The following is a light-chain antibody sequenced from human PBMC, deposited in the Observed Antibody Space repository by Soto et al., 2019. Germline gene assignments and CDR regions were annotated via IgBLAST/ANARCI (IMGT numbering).Light chain of an antibody. CDR1: QNINTN. CDR3: QQYDDWLRLT. V-gene: IGKV3D-15*01. CDR2: GAS. Sequence: EIEMTQSPATLSLSPGERATLSCRASQNINTNLAWYQQSPGQAPRLLIFGASSRATGIPARFSGSGSGTEFNLTISSLQSEDFAVYFCQQYDDWLRLTFGGGTKVDIK. J-gene: IGKJ4*01.